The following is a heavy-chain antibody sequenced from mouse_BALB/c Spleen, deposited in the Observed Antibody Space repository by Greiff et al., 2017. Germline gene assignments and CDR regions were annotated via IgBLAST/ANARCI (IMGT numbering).Heavy chain of an antibody. CDR2: INPGSGGT. CDR3: ARLITTNYAMDD. V-gene: IGHV1-54*01. CDR1: GYAFTNYL. J-gene: IGHJ4*01. D-gene: IGHD2-4*01. Sequence: VQLQESGAELVRPGTSVKVSCKASGYAFTNYLIEWVKQRPGQGLEWIGVINPGSGGTNYNEKFKGKATLTADKSSSTAYMQLSSLTSDDSAVYFCARLITTNYAMDDWGQGTSVTVSS.